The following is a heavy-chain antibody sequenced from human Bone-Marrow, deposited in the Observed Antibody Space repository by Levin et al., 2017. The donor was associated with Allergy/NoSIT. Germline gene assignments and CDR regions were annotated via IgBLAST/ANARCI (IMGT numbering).Heavy chain of an antibody. D-gene: IGHD2-8*01. Sequence: GGSLRLSCVASGFNFSTYWMHWVRQVPGKGLVWVSRIKSDGSSTSYTDSVKGRFSISRDNAKNTLYLQMNSLRVEDTAVYYCALGVAWGQGTLVTVSS. CDR3: ALGVA. V-gene: IGHV3-74*01. CDR1: GFNFSTYW. CDR2: IKSDGSST. J-gene: IGHJ5*02.